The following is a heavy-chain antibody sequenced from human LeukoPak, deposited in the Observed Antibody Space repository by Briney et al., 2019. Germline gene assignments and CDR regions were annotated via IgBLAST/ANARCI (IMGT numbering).Heavy chain of an antibody. Sequence: GGSLRLSCAASGFTFRDYYMTWIRQAPGKGLEWVSYISSSGDTIYYADSVKGRFTISRDNAKNSLYLQMNSLRAEDTALYYCAKGTSSWHEFDYWGQGTLVTVSS. V-gene: IGHV3-11*01. CDR3: AKGTSSWHEFDY. D-gene: IGHD6-13*01. CDR1: GFTFRDYY. CDR2: ISSSGDTI. J-gene: IGHJ4*02.